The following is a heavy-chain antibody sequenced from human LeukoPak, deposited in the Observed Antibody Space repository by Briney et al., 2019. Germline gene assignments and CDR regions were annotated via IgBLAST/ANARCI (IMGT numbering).Heavy chain of an antibody. Sequence: SETLSLTCTVSGGSISGSSFYWGWIRQAPGKGLEWIGSIYYSGSTYYNPSLKSRVTISVGTSKNQFSLKLSSVTAADTAVYYCARHRTIGLLDDFWGQGTLVTVSS. CDR3: ARHRTIGLLDDF. CDR2: IYYSGST. CDR1: GGSISGSSFY. V-gene: IGHV4-39*01. J-gene: IGHJ4*02. D-gene: IGHD4/OR15-4a*01.